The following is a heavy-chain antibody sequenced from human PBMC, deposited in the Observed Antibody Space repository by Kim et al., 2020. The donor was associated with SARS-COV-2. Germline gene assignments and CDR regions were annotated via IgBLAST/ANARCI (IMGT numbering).Heavy chain of an antibody. CDR3: AKDIRVTRTWWYYYYGMDV. V-gene: IGHV3-43*02. Sequence: GGSLRLSCAASGFTFDDYAMHWVRQAPGKGLEWVALISGDGGRTYYADSVKGRFTISRDNSKNSLYLQMKSLRTEDTALYYCAKDIRVTRTWWYYYYGMDVWGQGTTVTVSS. J-gene: IGHJ6*02. D-gene: IGHD2-8*02. CDR2: ISGDGGRT. CDR1: GFTFDDYA.